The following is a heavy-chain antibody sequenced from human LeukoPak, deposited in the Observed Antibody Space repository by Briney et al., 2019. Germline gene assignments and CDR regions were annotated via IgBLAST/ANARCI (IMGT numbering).Heavy chain of an antibody. D-gene: IGHD5-18*01. CDR1: GFTFSSYG. V-gene: IGHV3-30*18. CDR3: AKIQKLLGYTYGPPDY. CDR2: ISNDGSNE. Sequence: PGRSLRLSCAASGFTFSSYGMHWVRQAPGKGLEWVAFISNDGSNENFADSVMGRFTISRDNSKNTLYLQMNSLRAEDTAVYYCAKIQKLLGYTYGPPDYWGQGTLVTVSS. J-gene: IGHJ4*02.